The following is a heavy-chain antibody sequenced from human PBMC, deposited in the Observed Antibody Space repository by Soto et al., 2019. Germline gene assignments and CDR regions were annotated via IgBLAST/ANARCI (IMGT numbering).Heavy chain of an antibody. CDR3: ARDRGPSSGYYPYWFDP. Sequence: QVQLVQSGAEVKKPGSSVKVSCKASGGTFSSYAITWVRQAPGQGLEWMGGIIPIFGTANYAQKFQARVRITADESTSTAYMELSSVRSEDTAVYYCARDRGPSSGYYPYWFDPWGQGTLVTVSS. D-gene: IGHD3-22*01. J-gene: IGHJ5*02. V-gene: IGHV1-69*12. CDR2: IIPIFGTA. CDR1: GGTFSSYA.